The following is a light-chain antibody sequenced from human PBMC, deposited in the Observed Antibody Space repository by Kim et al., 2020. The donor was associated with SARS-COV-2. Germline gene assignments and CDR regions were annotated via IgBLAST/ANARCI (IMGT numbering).Light chain of an antibody. V-gene: IGKV3-15*01. CDR2: GAS. CDR3: QQYNKWPPYT. Sequence: EIVMTQSPATLSVSPGERATLSCRASQSVSSNLAWYQQKPGQAPRLLIYGASTRAPGVPARFSGSGSGTEFTLTISSLQSEDFAVYFCQQYNKWPPYTFGQGTKLEI. J-gene: IGKJ2*01. CDR1: QSVSSN.